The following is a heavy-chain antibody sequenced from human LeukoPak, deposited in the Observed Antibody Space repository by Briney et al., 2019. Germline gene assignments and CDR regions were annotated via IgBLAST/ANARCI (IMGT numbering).Heavy chain of an antibody. CDR2: LYSGGSI. Sequence: GGSLRLSCAASGFTVSNHYMSWVRQAPGKGLEWVSVLYSGGSIYYADSVKGRFTISRDNSKNTLYLQMNSLRVEDTAVYYCARGDYGDLWALDLWGQGTLVTVSS. V-gene: IGHV3-53*01. D-gene: IGHD4-17*01. J-gene: IGHJ4*02. CDR3: ARGDYGDLWALDL. CDR1: GFTVSNHY.